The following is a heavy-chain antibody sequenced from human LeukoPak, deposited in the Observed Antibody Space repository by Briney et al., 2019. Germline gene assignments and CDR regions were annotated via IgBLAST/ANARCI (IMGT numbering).Heavy chain of an antibody. CDR1: EFTFSKYW. J-gene: IGHJ4*02. V-gene: IGHV3-74*01. Sequence: GGSLRLSCAASEFTFSKYWMHWVRQVPGKGLVWVSHIKPDGTATNYADSVKGRFTISRDNAKNTLYLLMNSLRAEDTAVYYCIRGMRDYYGLDYRGQGTLVTVSA. CDR2: IKPDGTAT. D-gene: IGHD3-22*01. CDR3: IRGMRDYYGLDY.